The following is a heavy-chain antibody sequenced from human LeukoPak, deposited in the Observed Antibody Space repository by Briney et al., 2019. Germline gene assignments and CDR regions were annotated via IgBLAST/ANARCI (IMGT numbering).Heavy chain of an antibody. CDR1: GFTFDDYA. Sequence: PGRSLRLSCAASGFTFDDYAMHWVRQAPGEGLEWVSGISWNSGSIGYADSVKGRFTISRDNAKNSLYLQMNSLRAEDTALYYCAKGLDIVVVPASAFDIWGQGTMVTVSS. CDR2: ISWNSGSI. J-gene: IGHJ3*02. V-gene: IGHV3-9*01. D-gene: IGHD2-2*01. CDR3: AKGLDIVVVPASAFDI.